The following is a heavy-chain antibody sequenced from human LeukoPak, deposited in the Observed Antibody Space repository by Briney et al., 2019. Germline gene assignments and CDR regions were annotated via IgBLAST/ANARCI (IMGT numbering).Heavy chain of an antibody. D-gene: IGHD5-18*01. CDR1: GFTFSSDA. J-gene: IGHJ4*02. CDR3: ARYSYGWVAFDY. Sequence: PGGSLRLSCAASGFTFSSDAMSWVRQPPGKGLEWVANIKQDGSEKYYVDSVKGRFTISRDNAKNSLYLQMNSLRAEDTAVYYCARYSYGWVAFDYWGQGTLVTVSS. V-gene: IGHV3-7*01. CDR2: IKQDGSEK.